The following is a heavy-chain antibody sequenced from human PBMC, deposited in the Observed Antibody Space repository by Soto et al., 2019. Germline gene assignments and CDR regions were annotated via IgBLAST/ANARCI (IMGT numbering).Heavy chain of an antibody. V-gene: IGHV4-59*01. Sequence: PSETLSLTCTVSGGSIGGDSWSWIRQSPGKGLDFIGYIYHSGSTNYNPSLKSRVTISMDTSKNQFSLRLSSVTAADTAVYYCARAGIVQVSYAMDVRGQGTLVTVSS. CDR1: GGSIGGDS. J-gene: IGHJ4*02. CDR3: ARAGIVQVSYAMDV. D-gene: IGHD2-8*01. CDR2: IYHSGST.